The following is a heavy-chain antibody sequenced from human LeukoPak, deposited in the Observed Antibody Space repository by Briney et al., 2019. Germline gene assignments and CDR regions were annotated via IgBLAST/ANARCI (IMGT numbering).Heavy chain of an antibody. CDR3: AKAPGVVPAASDY. D-gene: IGHD2-2*01. V-gene: IGHV3-48*03. CDR2: ISSSGSTI. CDR1: GFTFSSYE. J-gene: IGHJ4*02. Sequence: PGGSLRLSCAASGFTFSSYEMNWVRQAPGKGLEWVSYISSSGSTIYYADSVKGRFTISRDNSKNTLYLQMNSLRAEDTAVYYCAKAPGVVPAASDYWGQGTLVTVSS.